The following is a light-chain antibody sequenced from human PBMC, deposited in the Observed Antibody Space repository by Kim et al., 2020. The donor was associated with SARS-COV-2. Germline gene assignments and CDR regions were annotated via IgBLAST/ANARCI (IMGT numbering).Light chain of an antibody. J-gene: IGKJ2*01. CDR1: QSITTY. CDR3: QQTYGTPRT. Sequence: DIQMTQSPSSLSASVGDRVTITCRSSQSITTYLHWYQQKPGKAPRLLIYAASSLQSGVPSRFSGSGSGTDFTLTISSLQPEDFATYYCQQTYGTPRTFGQGTRLEIK. V-gene: IGKV1-39*01. CDR2: AAS.